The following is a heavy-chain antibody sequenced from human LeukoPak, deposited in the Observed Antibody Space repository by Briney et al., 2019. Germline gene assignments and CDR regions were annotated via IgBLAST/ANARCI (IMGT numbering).Heavy chain of an antibody. CDR3: AKDQEAVYYFDY. Sequence: GGSLRLSCAASRSTFSDYYMSWIRQAPGKGLEWVSYISSSGSTIYYADSVKGRFTISRDNAKNSLYLQMNSLRAEDTAVYYCAKDQEAVYYFDYWGQGTLVTVSS. D-gene: IGHD6-19*01. CDR2: ISSSGSTI. V-gene: IGHV3-11*01. J-gene: IGHJ4*02. CDR1: RSTFSDYY.